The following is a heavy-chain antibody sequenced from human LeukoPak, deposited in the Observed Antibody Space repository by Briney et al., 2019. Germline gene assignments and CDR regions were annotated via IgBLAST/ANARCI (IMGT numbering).Heavy chain of an antibody. V-gene: IGHV1-2*02. CDR2: INPNSGGT. D-gene: IGHD3-10*01. J-gene: IGHJ4*02. Sequence: GASVKVSCKASGYTFSGYYMHWVRQAPGQGLEWMGWINPNSGGTNYAQNFQGRVTMTRDTSISTAYMELRSLRYDDTAVYYCARHVGGPNYFDYWGQGTLVTVSS. CDR1: GYTFSGYY. CDR3: ARHVGGPNYFDY.